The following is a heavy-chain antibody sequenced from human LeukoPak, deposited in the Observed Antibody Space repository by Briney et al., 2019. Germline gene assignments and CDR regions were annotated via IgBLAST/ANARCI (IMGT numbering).Heavy chain of an antibody. CDR2: IKKDGSET. CDR3: ARDKRVGATLFDY. D-gene: IGHD1-26*01. CDR1: GFTFSSYW. J-gene: IGHJ4*02. Sequence: PGGSLRLSCAASGFTFSSYWMSWVRQAPGKGLEWVAHIKKDGSETYYVDSVKGRFTISRDNAKNSLYLQMNSLRAEDTAVYYCARDKRVGATLFDYWGQGTLVTVSS. V-gene: IGHV3-7*01.